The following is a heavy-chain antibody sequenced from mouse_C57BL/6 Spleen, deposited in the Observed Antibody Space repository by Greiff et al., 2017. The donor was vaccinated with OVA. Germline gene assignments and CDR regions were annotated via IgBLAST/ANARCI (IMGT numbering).Heavy chain of an antibody. D-gene: IGHD1-1*01. CDR2: IDPSDSYT. Sequence: QVHVKQPGAELVRPGTSVKLSCKASGYTFTSYWMHWVKQRPGQGLEWIGVIDPSDSYTNYNQKFKGKATLTVDTSSSTAYMQLSSLTSEDSAAYYCASRGSSYVDYFDYWGQGTTLTVSS. V-gene: IGHV1-59*01. CDR3: ASRGSSYVDYFDY. CDR1: GYTFTSYW. J-gene: IGHJ2*01.